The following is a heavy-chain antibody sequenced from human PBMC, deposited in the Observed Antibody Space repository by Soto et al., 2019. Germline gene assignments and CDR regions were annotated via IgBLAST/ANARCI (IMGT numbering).Heavy chain of an antibody. CDR3: AAGPNDSSGFLNY. V-gene: IGHV1-58*01. J-gene: IGHJ4*02. CDR2: IVVGSGNT. CDR1: GFTFTSSA. Sequence: SVKVSCKASGFTFTSSAVQWVRQARGQRLEWIGWIVVGSGNTNYAQKFQERVTITRDMSTSTAYMELSSLRSEDTAVYYCAAGPNDSSGFLNYWGQGTLVTVSS. D-gene: IGHD6-19*01.